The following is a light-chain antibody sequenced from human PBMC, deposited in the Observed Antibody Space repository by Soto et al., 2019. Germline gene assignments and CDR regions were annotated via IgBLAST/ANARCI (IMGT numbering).Light chain of an antibody. CDR1: QSVSTTY. Sequence: EIVLTQSPDTLSLSLGERATLSCRASQSVSTTYLAWYQQRPGQAPRLLIYGASSRATGIPDRFSGSGSGTDFSLTISRLEPEDFAMYYCQQYGNSPPLTFGGGTKVEIK. CDR2: GAS. J-gene: IGKJ4*01. V-gene: IGKV3-20*01. CDR3: QQYGNSPPLT.